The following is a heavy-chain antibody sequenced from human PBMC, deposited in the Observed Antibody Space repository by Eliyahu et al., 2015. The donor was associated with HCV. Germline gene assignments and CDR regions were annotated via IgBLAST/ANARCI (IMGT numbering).Heavy chain of an antibody. CDR1: GFMFFKYG. V-gene: IGHV3-30*18. D-gene: IGHD7-27*01. J-gene: IGHJ2*01. CDR2: ISYDGSNI. CDR3: AKDSDWGWSRDWYSDL. Sequence: QGQLVESGGGVVQPGTSLRLSCEASGFMFFKYGMHWVRQAPGKGLEWLGVISYDGSNIYYSDSVKGRFTISRDNSKQTLYLQMNSLRPEDTSVFYCAKDSDWGWSRDWYSDLWGRGTQVTVSS.